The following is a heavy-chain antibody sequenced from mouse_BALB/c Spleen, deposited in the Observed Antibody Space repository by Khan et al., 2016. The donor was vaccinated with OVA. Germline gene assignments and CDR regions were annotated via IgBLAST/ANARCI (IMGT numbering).Heavy chain of an antibody. CDR3: ARDGNWYFDV. D-gene: IGHD2-1*01. V-gene: IGHV3-2*02. CDR2: IRNSGNT. CDR1: GSSIPSDYA. J-gene: IGHJ1*01. Sequence: EVKLEVSGPGLVKPSQSLALTCTVSGSSIPSDYAWNWIRQFPGSKLEWMGYIRNSGNTSYNPSLKSRITITRDTSKNQFFLQLNSVTTEDTATXDGARDGNWYFDVWGAGTTVTVSS.